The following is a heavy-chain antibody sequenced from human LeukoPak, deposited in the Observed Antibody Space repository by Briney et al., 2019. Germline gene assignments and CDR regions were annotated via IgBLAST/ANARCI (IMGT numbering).Heavy chain of an antibody. D-gene: IGHD3-9*01. Sequence: PGGSLRLSCTASGFTFGDYAMSWFRQAPGKGLEWVSYISSSSSYTNYADSVKGRFTISRDNAKNSLYLQMNSLRAEDTAVYYCARGGDILTAEPAFDIWGQGTMVTVSS. V-gene: IGHV3-11*05. J-gene: IGHJ3*02. CDR2: ISSSSSYT. CDR3: ARGGDILTAEPAFDI. CDR1: GFTFGDYA.